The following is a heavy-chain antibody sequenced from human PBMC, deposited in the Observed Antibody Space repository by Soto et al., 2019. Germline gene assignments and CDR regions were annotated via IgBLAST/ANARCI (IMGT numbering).Heavy chain of an antibody. Sequence: ASVKVSCKASGGTFSSYAISWVRQAPGQGLEWMGGIIPIFGTANYAQKFQGRVTITADESTSTAYMELSSLRSEDTAVYYCVRGYYYGSGSSALYYYYGMDVWGQGTTVTVSS. CDR1: GGTFSSYA. J-gene: IGHJ6*02. D-gene: IGHD3-10*01. CDR2: IIPIFGTA. CDR3: VRGYYYGSGSSALYYYYGMDV. V-gene: IGHV1-69*13.